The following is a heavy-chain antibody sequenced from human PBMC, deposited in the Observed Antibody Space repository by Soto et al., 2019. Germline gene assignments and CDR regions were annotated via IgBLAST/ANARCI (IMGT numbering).Heavy chain of an antibody. J-gene: IGHJ6*03. CDR3: ARDEALGYCSGGSCAPYYYYYMDV. V-gene: IGHV3-21*01. CDR1: GFTFSSYS. D-gene: IGHD2-15*01. CDR2: ISSSSSYI. Sequence: PGGSLRLSCAASGFTFSSYSMNWVRQAPGKGLEWVSSISSSSSYIYYADSVKGRFTISRDNAKNSLYLQMNSLRAEDTAVYYWARDEALGYCSGGSCAPYYYYYMDVWGKGTTVTVSS.